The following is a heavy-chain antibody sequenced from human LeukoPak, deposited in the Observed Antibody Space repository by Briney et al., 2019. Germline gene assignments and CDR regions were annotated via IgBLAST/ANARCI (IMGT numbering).Heavy chain of an antibody. CDR2: IYSDSST. Sequence: PGGSLRLSCAASGFTVSSNYMTWVRQAPGKGLEWVSVIYSDSSTYYTDSVKGRFTISRDNSKNTLYLQMNSLRAEDTAVYYCARSSYSSSSSVWGQGTMVTVSP. V-gene: IGHV3-53*01. J-gene: IGHJ3*01. D-gene: IGHD6-6*01. CDR1: GFTVSSNY. CDR3: ARSSYSSSSSV.